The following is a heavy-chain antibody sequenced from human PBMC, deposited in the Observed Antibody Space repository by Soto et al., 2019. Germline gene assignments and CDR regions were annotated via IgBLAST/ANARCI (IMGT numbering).Heavy chain of an antibody. CDR1: GVSISSYS. CDR3: ARGKRTMVKYYYYYYGMDC. V-gene: IGHV4-59*01. D-gene: IGHD3-10*01. J-gene: IGHJ6*02. CDR2: IYYSGST. Sequence: XETLTLTCTVSGVSISSYSWSWIRQPPGKGLEWIGYIYYSGSTNYNPSLKSRVTISVDTSKNHFSLKLSSVTAADTAVYYCARGKRTMVKYYYYYYGMDCWGQEATGTVSS.